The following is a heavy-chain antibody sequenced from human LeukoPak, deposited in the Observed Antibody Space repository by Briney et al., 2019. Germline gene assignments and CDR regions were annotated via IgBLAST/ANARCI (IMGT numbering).Heavy chain of an antibody. CDR2: IYPGDSET. CDR3: ARQPYYYKAGGPPWFDP. Sequence: GESLKISCKGSGYNFTSYWIGWVRQMPGKGPEWMGIIYPGDSETRYSPSFQGQVTISADKSINTAYLQWTSLKASDTAMYYCARQPYYYKAGGPPWFDPWGQGTLVSVSS. J-gene: IGHJ5*02. V-gene: IGHV5-51*01. CDR1: GYNFTSYW. D-gene: IGHD3-10*01.